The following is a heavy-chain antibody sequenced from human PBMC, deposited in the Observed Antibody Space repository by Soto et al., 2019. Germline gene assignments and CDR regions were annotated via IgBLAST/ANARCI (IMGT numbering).Heavy chain of an antibody. CDR1: GFTFSSYG. D-gene: IGHD2-8*01. CDR3: AKDFNSELMIYAGYYYYGMDV. Sequence: QVQLVESGGGVVQPGRSLRLSCAASGFTFSSYGMHWVRQAPGKGLVWVAVISYDGSNKYYADSVKGRFTISRDNSKNTLYLQMNSLRAEDTAVYYCAKDFNSELMIYAGYYYYGMDVWGQGTTVTVSS. CDR2: ISYDGSNK. J-gene: IGHJ6*02. V-gene: IGHV3-30*18.